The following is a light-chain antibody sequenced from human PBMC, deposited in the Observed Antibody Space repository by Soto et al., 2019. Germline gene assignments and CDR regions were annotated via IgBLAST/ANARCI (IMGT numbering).Light chain of an antibody. CDR1: QIISTY. Sequence: DIQMTQSPSSLSESVGDRVTISCRSSQIISTYLNWYQQKPGTAPRLLISRASTVQSGVPPRFSGSGSGRDFTLTISSLRPEDIGNYFCQQSYSSPWTFGPGTRVEI. CDR2: RAS. J-gene: IGKJ1*01. V-gene: IGKV1-39*01. CDR3: QQSYSSPWT.